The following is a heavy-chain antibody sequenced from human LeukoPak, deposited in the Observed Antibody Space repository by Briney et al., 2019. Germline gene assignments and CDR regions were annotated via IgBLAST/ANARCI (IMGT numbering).Heavy chain of an antibody. Sequence: GSLRLSCAASGFTFSIYSMNWIRQPPGKGLEWIGSIYYSGSTYYNPSLKSRVTISVDTSKNQFSLKLSSVTAADTAVYYCARRDCTNGVCFVDYWGQGTLVTVSS. CDR3: ARRDCTNGVCFVDY. V-gene: IGHV4-39*01. CDR1: GFTFSIYS. D-gene: IGHD2-8*01. CDR2: IYYSGST. J-gene: IGHJ4*02.